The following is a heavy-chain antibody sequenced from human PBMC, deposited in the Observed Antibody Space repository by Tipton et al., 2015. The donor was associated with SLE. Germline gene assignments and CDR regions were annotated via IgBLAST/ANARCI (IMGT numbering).Heavy chain of an antibody. J-gene: IGHJ3*02. CDR1: GGSFSGYY. V-gene: IGHV4-4*07. CDR3: ARDLGSGGAFDI. Sequence: LRLSCAVYGGSFSGYYWTWIRQPAGKGLEWIGHIYTSGRTNYNPSLMSRVTISVDTSQNQFSLKLSSVTAADTAVYYCARDLGSGGAFDIWGQGTMVTVSS. D-gene: IGHD1-26*01. CDR2: IYTSGRT.